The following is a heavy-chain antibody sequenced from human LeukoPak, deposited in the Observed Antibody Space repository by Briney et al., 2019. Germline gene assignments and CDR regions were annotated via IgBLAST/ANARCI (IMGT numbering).Heavy chain of an antibody. CDR2: IYHSGST. CDR3: ARDPDKLPFDY. J-gene: IGHJ4*02. Sequence: SESLSLTCAVTDGSISSSNGWSWVRQPPGKGLECIGEIYHSGSTNYNPSLKSRVTISVDKSKNQFSLKLSSVTAADTAVYYCARDPDKLPFDYWGQGTLVTVSS. V-gene: IGHV4-4*02. D-gene: IGHD1-7*01. CDR1: DGSISSSNG.